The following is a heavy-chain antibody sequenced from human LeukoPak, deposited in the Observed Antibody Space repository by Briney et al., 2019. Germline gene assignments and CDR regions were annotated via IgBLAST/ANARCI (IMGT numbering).Heavy chain of an antibody. V-gene: IGHV4-39*07. J-gene: IGHJ2*01. CDR1: GGSISSSSYY. Sequence: SETLSLTCTVSGGSISSSSYYWGWIRQPPGKGLEWIGSIYYSGSTYYNPSLKSRVTISVDTSKNQFSLKLSSVTAADTAVYYCARTGRRGYFDFWGRGTLVTVSS. CDR3: ARTGRRGYFDF. D-gene: IGHD1-14*01. CDR2: IYYSGST.